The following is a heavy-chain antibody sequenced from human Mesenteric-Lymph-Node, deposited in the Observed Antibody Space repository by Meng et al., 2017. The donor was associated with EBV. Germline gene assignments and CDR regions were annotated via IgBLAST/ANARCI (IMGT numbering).Heavy chain of an antibody. D-gene: IGHD3-16*01. Sequence: QVQLVPAGGGVKKPGASGKVSGRASGYTCTNFGISWIRQAPGQGLEWMGWISAYNDNTDYAQQLQDRVTMTTDTSTTTAYMELRGLRSDDTAVYYCAIDLGGRDYWGQGTLVTVSS. CDR1: GYTCTNFG. V-gene: IGHV1-18*01. CDR2: ISAYNDNT. J-gene: IGHJ4*02. CDR3: AIDLGGRDY.